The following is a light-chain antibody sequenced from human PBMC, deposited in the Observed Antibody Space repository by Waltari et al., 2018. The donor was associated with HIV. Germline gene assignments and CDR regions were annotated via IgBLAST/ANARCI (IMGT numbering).Light chain of an antibody. CDR3: QQRFNWPPWT. CDR2: AAS. Sequence: EIVLTQSPATLSLSPGERATLPCRSSQSDSSYFAWYQQKPGEAPRLLIYAASNRASGIPASFSGSGSGTDFTLTISSLEPEDFAVYYCQQRFNWPPWTFGQGTKVEIK. CDR1: QSDSSY. J-gene: IGKJ1*01. V-gene: IGKV3-11*01.